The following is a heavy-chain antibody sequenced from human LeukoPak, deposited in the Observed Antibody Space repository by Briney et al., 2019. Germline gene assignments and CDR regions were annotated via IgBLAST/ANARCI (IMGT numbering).Heavy chain of an antibody. CDR3: ARGLISGAFDY. Sequence: NPSETLSLTCAVYGGSFSGYYWSWIRQPPGKGLEWIGEINHSGSTNYNPSLKSRVTISADTSKNQFSLKLSSVTAADTAVYYCARGLISGAFDYWGQGTLVTVSS. CDR2: INHSGST. V-gene: IGHV4-34*01. J-gene: IGHJ4*02. CDR1: GGSFSGYY. D-gene: IGHD3-16*01.